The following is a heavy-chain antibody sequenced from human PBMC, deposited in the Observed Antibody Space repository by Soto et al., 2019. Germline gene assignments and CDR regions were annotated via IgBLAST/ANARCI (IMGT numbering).Heavy chain of an antibody. V-gene: IGHV3-74*01. J-gene: IGHJ6*02. CDR2: IKGDGSST. Sequence: GGSLRLSCAGSGFTFSTYWMHWVRHAPGTGLEWVSRIKGDGSSTSYADSVKGRFTISRDNAKNTVYLQMNSLGAADTAVYYCARDLLIERDVNYDILTGYSDPDYYYGMDVWGQGTTVTVSS. CDR3: ARDLLIERDVNYDILTGYSDPDYYYGMDV. CDR1: GFTFSTYW. D-gene: IGHD3-9*01.